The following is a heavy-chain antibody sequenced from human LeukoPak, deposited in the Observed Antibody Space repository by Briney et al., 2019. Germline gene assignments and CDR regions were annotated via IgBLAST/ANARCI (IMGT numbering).Heavy chain of an antibody. CDR2: IYYSGST. D-gene: IGHD3-10*02. Sequence: PSETLSLTCTVSGGSISSYYWSWIRQPPGKGLEWIGYIYYSGSTNYNPSLKSRVTISVDTSKNQFSLKLSSVTAADTAVYYCARERVAMFGVDVFDIWGKGKTGTVFS. CDR1: GGSISSYY. V-gene: IGHV4-59*01. J-gene: IGHJ3*02. CDR3: ARERVAMFGVDVFDI.